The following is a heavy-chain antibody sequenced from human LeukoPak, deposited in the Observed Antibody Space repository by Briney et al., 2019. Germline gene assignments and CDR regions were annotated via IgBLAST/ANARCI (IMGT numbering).Heavy chain of an antibody. CDR1: GFTFGDYA. J-gene: IGHJ6*03. CDR3: TRVDSYYDFWSGSQGGYYYYYMDV. Sequence: PGRSLRLSCTASGFTFGDYAMSWVRQAPGKGLEWVGFIRSKAYGGTTEYAASVKGRFTISRDDSKSIAYLRMNSLKTEDTAVYYCTRVDSYYDFWSGSQGGYYYYYMDVWGKGTTVTVSS. D-gene: IGHD3-3*01. CDR2: IRSKAYGGTT. V-gene: IGHV3-49*04.